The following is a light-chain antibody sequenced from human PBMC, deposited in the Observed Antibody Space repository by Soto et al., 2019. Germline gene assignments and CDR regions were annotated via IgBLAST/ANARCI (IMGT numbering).Light chain of an antibody. Sequence: QSALTQPASVSGSPGQSITISCTGTSSDVGGYKYVPWYQQHPGKAPKLMIYDVTNRPSGVSSRFSGSKSANTASLTISGLQAEDEADYYCSSYRSSTTPGVVFGGGTKLTVL. V-gene: IGLV2-14*01. CDR3: SSYRSSTTPGVV. J-gene: IGLJ2*01. CDR2: DVT. CDR1: SSDVGGYKY.